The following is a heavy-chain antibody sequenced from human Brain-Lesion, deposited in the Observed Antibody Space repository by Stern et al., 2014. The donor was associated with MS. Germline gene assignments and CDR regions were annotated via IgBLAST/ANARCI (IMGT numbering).Heavy chain of an antibody. D-gene: IGHD3-9*01. CDR3: ARGNYDVLTDNGGHGFDI. CDR2: IYSSGST. CDR1: GGSISSGNYY. V-gene: IGHV4-61*02. J-gene: IGHJ3*02. Sequence: QVQLQESGPGLVKPSQTLSLTCTVSGGSISSGNYYWSWIRQPAGEGLEWIGRIYSSGSTQYNPPLQSRVTISPDTFTNHVSPRLSSVTAADTAVYYCARGNYDVLTDNGGHGFDIWGQGTMVTVSS.